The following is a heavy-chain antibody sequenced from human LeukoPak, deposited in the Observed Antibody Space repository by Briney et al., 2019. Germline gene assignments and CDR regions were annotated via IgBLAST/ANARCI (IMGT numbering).Heavy chain of an antibody. D-gene: IGHD5-18*01. J-gene: IGHJ5*02. CDR3: ARGHAVADRRGYSYGLVLDP. V-gene: IGHV4-34*01. CDR2: INHSGST. Sequence: PSETLSLTCAVYGGSFSGYYWSWIRQPPGKGLEGIGEINHSGSTNYNPSLKSPVTISVDTSKNQFSLKLSSVTAADTAVYYCARGHAVADRRGYSYGLVLDPWGQGTLVTVSS. CDR1: GGSFSGYY.